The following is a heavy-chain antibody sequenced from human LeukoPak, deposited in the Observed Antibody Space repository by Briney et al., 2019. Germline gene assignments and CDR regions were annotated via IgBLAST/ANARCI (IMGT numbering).Heavy chain of an antibody. CDR1: GGSISSYY. V-gene: IGHV4-59*01. J-gene: IGHJ3*02. D-gene: IGHD2-21*02. Sequence: SETLSLTCTVSGGSISSYYWSWIRQPPGKGLEWIGYIYYSGSTNYNPSLKSRVTISVDTSKNQFSLKLSSVIAADTAVYYCARDSPSDCGGDCYSAFDIWGQGTMVTVSS. CDR2: IYYSGST. CDR3: ARDSPSDCGGDCYSAFDI.